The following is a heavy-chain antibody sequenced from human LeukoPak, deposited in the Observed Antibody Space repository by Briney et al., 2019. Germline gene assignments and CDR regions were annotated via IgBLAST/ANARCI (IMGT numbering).Heavy chain of an antibody. CDR3: ARGLSYFDH. J-gene: IGHJ4*02. D-gene: IGHD2-21*02. Sequence: SSETLSLTCTVSGGSVSSPSYYWSWIRQPAGKALEWIGYIYYSGSTNYNPSLKSRVIISVDMSKNQFSLKLSSVIAADTAVYYCARGLSYFDHWGQGGLVTVSS. V-gene: IGHV4-61*01. CDR2: IYYSGST. CDR1: GGSVSSPSYY.